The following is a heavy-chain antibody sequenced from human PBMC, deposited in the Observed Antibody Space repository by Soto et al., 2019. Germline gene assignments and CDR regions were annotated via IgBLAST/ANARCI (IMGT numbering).Heavy chain of an antibody. CDR1: GFTFTSSA. J-gene: IGHJ4*02. CDR2: ISADSGNT. V-gene: IGHV1-18*01. D-gene: IGHD6-19*01. CDR3: AREWLGNEHLFDY. Sequence: ASVKVSCKASGFTFTSSAVQWVRQARGQGLEWIGWISADSGNTNYAQKLQGRVTMTTDTSTSTAYMELRSLRSDDTAVYYCAREWLGNEHLFDYWGQGTLVTVSS.